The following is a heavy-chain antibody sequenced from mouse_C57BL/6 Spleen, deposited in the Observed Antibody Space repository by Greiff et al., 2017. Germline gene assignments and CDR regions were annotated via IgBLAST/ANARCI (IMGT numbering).Heavy chain of an antibody. Sequence: QVQLKQPGAELVRPGSSVKLSCKASGYTFTSYWMHWVKQRPIQGLEWIGNIDPSDSETHYNQKFKDKATLTVDKSSSTAYMQLSSLTSEDSAVYYCARWGNRYFDYWGQGTTLTVSS. CDR1: GYTFTSYW. J-gene: IGHJ2*01. CDR2: IDPSDSET. V-gene: IGHV1-52*01. CDR3: ARWGNRYFDY.